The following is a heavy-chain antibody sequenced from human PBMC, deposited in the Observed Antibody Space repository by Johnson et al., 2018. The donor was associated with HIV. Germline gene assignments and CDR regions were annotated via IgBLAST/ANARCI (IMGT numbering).Heavy chain of an antibody. V-gene: IGHV3-20*04. Sequence: CAASGFTFDDYGMRWVRQAPGKGLEWVSGINWNGGSTGYADSVKGRFTISRDNAKNSLYLQMNSLRAEDTALYYCARDRARYYDSSGYYYDAFDIWGQGTMVTVSS. CDR1: GFTFDDYG. CDR2: INWNGGST. D-gene: IGHD3-22*01. CDR3: ARDRARYYDSSGYYYDAFDI. J-gene: IGHJ3*02.